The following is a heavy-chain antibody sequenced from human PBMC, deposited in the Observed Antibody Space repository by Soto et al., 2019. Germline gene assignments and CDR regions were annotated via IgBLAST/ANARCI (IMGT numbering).Heavy chain of an antibody. CDR3: AKDRVGGTFYTPLAF. CDR2: ITYDGSFQ. D-gene: IGHD1-7*01. Sequence: PGGSLRLSCQASGFNFDNYGMHWVRQAPGKGLEWVAVITYDGSFQYYADSVKGRFTISRGNSENTLSLHLNTLKPEDTAVYHCAKDRVGGTFYTPLAFWGQGTLVTVSS. J-gene: IGHJ4*02. V-gene: IGHV3-30*18. CDR1: GFNFDNYG.